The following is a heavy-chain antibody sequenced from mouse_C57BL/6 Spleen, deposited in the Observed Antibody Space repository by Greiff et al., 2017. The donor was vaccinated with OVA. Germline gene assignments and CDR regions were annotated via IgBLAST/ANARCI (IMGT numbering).Heavy chain of an antibody. CDR2: IYPYNGVS. V-gene: IGHV1-31*01. D-gene: IGHD2-5*01. J-gene: IGHJ1*03. Sequence: EVKLMESGPELVKPGASVKISCKASGYSFTGYYMHWVKQSHGNILDWIGYIYPYNGVSSYNQKFKGKATLTVDKSSSTAYMELRSLTSEDSAVYYCARGGLYSNYWYFDVWGTGTTVTVSS. CDR3: ARGGLYSNYWYFDV. CDR1: GYSFTGYY.